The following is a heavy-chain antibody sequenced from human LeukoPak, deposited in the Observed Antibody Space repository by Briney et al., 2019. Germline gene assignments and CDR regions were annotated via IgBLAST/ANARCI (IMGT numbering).Heavy chain of an antibody. Sequence: PGGSLRLSCAASGFTFSNFWMSWVRQAPGKGLEWVANIKQDGSEKYYVDSVKGRFTISRDNAKNSLYLQMNSLRAEDTAVYYCARGGLRDPRRTFDYWGQGTLVTVSS. J-gene: IGHJ4*02. V-gene: IGHV3-7*04. CDR3: ARGGLRDPRRTFDY. D-gene: IGHD5-12*01. CDR2: IKQDGSEK. CDR1: GFTFSNFW.